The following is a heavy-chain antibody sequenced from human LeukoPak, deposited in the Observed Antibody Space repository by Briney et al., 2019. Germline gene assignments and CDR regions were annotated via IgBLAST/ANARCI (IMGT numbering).Heavy chain of an antibody. D-gene: IGHD3-9*01. J-gene: IGHJ4*02. CDR3: ARVRYFDWLGPFDY. Sequence: GGSLRLSCAASGFTFSNYGMHWVRQAPGKGLEWVAVISYDGSNKYYADSVRGRFTISRDNSKNTLYLQMNSLRAEDTAVYYCARVRYFDWLGPFDYWGQGTLVTVSS. V-gene: IGHV3-30*03. CDR2: ISYDGSNK. CDR1: GFTFSNYG.